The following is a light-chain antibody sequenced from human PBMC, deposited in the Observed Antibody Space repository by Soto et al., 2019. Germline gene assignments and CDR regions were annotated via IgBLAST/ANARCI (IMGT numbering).Light chain of an antibody. Sequence: QSALTQPASVSGSPGQSITISCTGTSSDVGNYNLVSWYQQHPGKAPKLMMYEGTERSSGVSNRFSGSKSGNTASLTISGLQAEDEADYYCCSYAGGGTYVFGTGTKLTVL. J-gene: IGLJ1*01. CDR2: EGT. CDR3: CSYAGGGTYV. V-gene: IGLV2-23*01. CDR1: SSDVGNYNL.